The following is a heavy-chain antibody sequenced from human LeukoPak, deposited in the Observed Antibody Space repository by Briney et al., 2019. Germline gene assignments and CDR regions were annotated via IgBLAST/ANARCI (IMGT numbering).Heavy chain of an antibody. CDR1: GGSFSGYY. V-gene: IGHV4-34*09. D-gene: IGHD1-14*01. CDR3: AREARGAGRKGYYFYGLDV. Sequence: PSETLSLTCAVYGGSFSGYYWSWIRQPPGKGLEWIGYIDHSGTTYYNPSLKSRVKISEDTSKNQFSLKMTSVTAADTAVYYCAREARGAGRKGYYFYGLDVWGQGTTVTVSS. J-gene: IGHJ6*02. CDR2: IDHSGTT.